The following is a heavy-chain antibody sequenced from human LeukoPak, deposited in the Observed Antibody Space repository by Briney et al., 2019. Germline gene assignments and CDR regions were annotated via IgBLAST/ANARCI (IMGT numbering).Heavy chain of an antibody. CDR3: AREGGSGWYVDY. D-gene: IGHD6-19*01. CDR2: IYHSGST. Sequence: SGTLSLTCAVSGDSISTSNWWSWVRQSPGKGLEWIGEIYHSGSTNYNPSLKSRVTMSVDKSKNQFSLKLNSVTAADTAVYYCAREGGSGWYVDYWGQGTLVTVSS. CDR1: GDSISTSNW. J-gene: IGHJ4*02. V-gene: IGHV4-4*02.